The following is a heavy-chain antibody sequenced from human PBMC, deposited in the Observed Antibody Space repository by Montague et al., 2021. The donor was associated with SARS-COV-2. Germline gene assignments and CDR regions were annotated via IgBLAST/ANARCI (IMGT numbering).Heavy chain of an antibody. D-gene: IGHD3-10*01. CDR2: XDWENDR. CDR1: GFSLSTSGFS. V-gene: IGHV2-70*01. CDR3: ARLIWFGDNAFDV. Sequence: PALVKPTQTLTLTCTFSGFSLSTSGFSVNWIRQPPGKALEWLALXDWENDRYFHTSLRTRLTISKDTSKNQVVLTVTDMDPVDTATYYCARLIWFGDNAFDVWGQGTVVTVSS. J-gene: IGHJ3*01.